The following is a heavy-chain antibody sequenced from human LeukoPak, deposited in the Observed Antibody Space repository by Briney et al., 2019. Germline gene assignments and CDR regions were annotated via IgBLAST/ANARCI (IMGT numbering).Heavy chain of an antibody. CDR3: AKEGRSLQTY. CDR1: GFTFTNYA. D-gene: IGHD5-24*01. Sequence: GGSLRLSCAASGFTFTNYAMGWVRQAPGKGLEWVSGISGGGGSTYYADSVKGRFTISKDNSKNTLYLQMNSLRAEDTAVYYCAKEGRSLQTYWGQGTLVTVSS. V-gene: IGHV3-23*01. J-gene: IGHJ4*02. CDR2: ISGGGGST.